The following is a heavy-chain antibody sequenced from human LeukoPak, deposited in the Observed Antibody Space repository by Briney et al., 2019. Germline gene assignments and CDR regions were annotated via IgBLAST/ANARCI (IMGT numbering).Heavy chain of an antibody. Sequence: SEALSLTCAVYGGSFSGYYWSWIRQPPGKGLEWIGEINHSGSTNYNPSLKSRVTISVDTSKNQFSLKLSSVTAADTAVYYCARVLDSSGYYYGFDPWGQGTLVTVSS. CDR1: GGSFSGYY. V-gene: IGHV4-34*01. D-gene: IGHD3-22*01. J-gene: IGHJ5*02. CDR3: ARVLDSSGYYYGFDP. CDR2: INHSGST.